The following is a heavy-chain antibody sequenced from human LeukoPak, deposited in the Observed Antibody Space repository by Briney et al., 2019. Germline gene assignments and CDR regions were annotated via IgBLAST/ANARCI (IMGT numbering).Heavy chain of an antibody. D-gene: IGHD3-10*01. J-gene: IGHJ4*02. CDR2: IKSKTDGETT. CDR1: GFTFTNAW. V-gene: IGHV3-15*01. Sequence: GGSLRLSCVDSGFTFTNAWMSWVRQAPGKGLEWIGRIKSKTDGETTNYAEPVRGRFTISRDDSKSAVYLQMNSLKIEDTAVYYCTTDLGTYYHGAQRLIPIDYWGQGTLVTVSS. CDR3: TTDLGTYYHGAQRLIPIDY.